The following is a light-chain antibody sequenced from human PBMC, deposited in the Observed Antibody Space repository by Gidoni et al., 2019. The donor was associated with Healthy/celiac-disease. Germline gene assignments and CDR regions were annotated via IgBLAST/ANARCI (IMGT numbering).Light chain of an antibody. J-gene: IGLJ2*01. CDR3: NSRDSSVNHLRV. CDR2: GKK. CDR1: SLRSYY. Sequence: SSELTQDPAVSVALGQTVRSTCQGDSLRSYYASWYQQKPGQAPVLVIYGKKNRPSGIPARFSGSSSGNTASLTITGAQAEDEADYYCNSRDSSVNHLRVFGGWTKLTVL. V-gene: IGLV3-19*01.